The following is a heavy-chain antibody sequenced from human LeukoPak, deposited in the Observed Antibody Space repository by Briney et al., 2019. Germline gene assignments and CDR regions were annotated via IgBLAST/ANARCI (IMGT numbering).Heavy chain of an antibody. D-gene: IGHD3-22*01. CDR3: ARSYYDTSAYSSIYFDS. Sequence: GESLKISCKGSGYSFTTYWIGWVRQMPGKGLEWMGRIDPRDSDTNYSPSFQGHVAISTDKSITTAYLQWSSLKASDTAMYYCARSYYDTSAYSSIYFDSWGQGTPVTVSS. J-gene: IGHJ4*02. V-gene: IGHV5-10-1*01. CDR1: GYSFTTYW. CDR2: IDPRDSDT.